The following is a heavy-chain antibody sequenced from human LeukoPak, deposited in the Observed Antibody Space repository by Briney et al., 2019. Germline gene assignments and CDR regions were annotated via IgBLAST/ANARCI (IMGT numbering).Heavy chain of an antibody. Sequence: SETLSLTCTVSGGSISSYYWSWIRQPPGKGLEWIGYIYYSGSTNYNPSLKSRVTISVDTSKNQFSLKLSSVTAADTAVYYCARAGYYYDSSGSGFDYWGQGTLVTVSS. V-gene: IGHV4-59*01. D-gene: IGHD3-22*01. J-gene: IGHJ4*02. CDR2: IYYSGST. CDR1: GGSISSYY. CDR3: ARAGYYYDSSGSGFDY.